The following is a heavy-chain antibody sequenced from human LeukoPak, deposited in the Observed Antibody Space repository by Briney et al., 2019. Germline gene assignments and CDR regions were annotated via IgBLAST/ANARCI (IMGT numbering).Heavy chain of an antibody. D-gene: IGHD3-10*01. CDR3: AKLFESGTYNNFFHY. CDR2: ITASSSST. CDR1: GFTFNNAW. V-gene: IGHV3-23*01. J-gene: IGHJ4*02. Sequence: GGSLRLSCVASGFTFNNAWMSWVRQAPGKGLEWVSAITASSSSTHDADSVQGRFTISRDNFKNTLYLQMNSLRPEDTAIYYCAKLFESGTYNNFFHYWGQGTLVTVSS.